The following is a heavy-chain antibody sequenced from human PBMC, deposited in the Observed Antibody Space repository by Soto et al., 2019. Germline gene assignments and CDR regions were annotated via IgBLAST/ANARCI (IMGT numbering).Heavy chain of an antibody. Sequence: QVQLVQSGAEVKKPGASVKVSCKASGYTFTSYGISWVRQAPGQGLEWRGWISAYNGNTNYAQKLQGRVTMTTNPSTSTAYMELRSLRSDDTAVYYCARESVVVVAADYYYYGMDVWGQGTTVTVSS. J-gene: IGHJ6*02. CDR2: ISAYNGNT. CDR3: ARESVVVVAADYYYYGMDV. CDR1: GYTFTSYG. V-gene: IGHV1-18*01. D-gene: IGHD2-15*01.